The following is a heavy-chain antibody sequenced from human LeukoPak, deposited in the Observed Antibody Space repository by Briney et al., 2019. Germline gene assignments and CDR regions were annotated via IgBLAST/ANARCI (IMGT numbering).Heavy chain of an antibody. V-gene: IGHV2-5*02. D-gene: IGHD3-22*01. CDR3: AHRGRSGYRFDP. Sequence: SGPTLAKPTQTLTLTCTFSGFSLSTSGVGVGWIRQPPGKALEWLALIYWDDDKRYSPSLKNRLTITKDTSKNQVVLTMTNMDPVDTGTYYCAHRGRSGYRFDPWGQGTLVTVSS. CDR1: GFSLSTSGVG. J-gene: IGHJ5*02. CDR2: IYWDDDK.